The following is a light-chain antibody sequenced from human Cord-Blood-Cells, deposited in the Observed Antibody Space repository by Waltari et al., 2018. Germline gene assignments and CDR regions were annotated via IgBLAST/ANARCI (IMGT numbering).Light chain of an antibody. CDR2: KAS. J-gene: IGKJ1*01. CDR1: QSISSW. Sequence: DIQMTQSPSTLSASVGDRVTITCRASQSISSWLAWYQQKPGKAPKLLIYKASSLESGVPSRFSGSGSVTEFTLTISSLPPDDFATYYCQQYNSYSQTFGQGTKVEIK. V-gene: IGKV1-5*03. CDR3: QQYNSYSQT.